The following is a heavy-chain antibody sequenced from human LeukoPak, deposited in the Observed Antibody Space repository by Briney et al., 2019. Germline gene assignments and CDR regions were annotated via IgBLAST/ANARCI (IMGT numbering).Heavy chain of an antibody. Sequence: SETLSLTCTVSGYSISSGYYWGWIRQPPGKGLEWIGSIYHSGSTYYNPSLKSRVTISVDTSKNQFSLKLSSVTAADTAVYYCARDREWELLTYFDYWGQGTLSPSPQ. CDR3: ARDREWELLTYFDY. V-gene: IGHV4-38-2*02. CDR1: GYSISSGYY. J-gene: IGHJ4*02. D-gene: IGHD1-26*01. CDR2: IYHSGST.